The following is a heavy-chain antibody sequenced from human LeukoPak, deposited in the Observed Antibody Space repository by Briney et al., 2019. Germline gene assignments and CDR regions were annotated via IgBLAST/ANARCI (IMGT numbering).Heavy chain of an antibody. D-gene: IGHD6-13*01. Sequence: GGSLRLSCAASGFSFSSYEMNWVRQAPGKGLEWVSYISPSGSIIYDADSVKGRFTISRDNAKNSLYLQMNSLRAEDTAVYYCARDTGYSSTWFLPSWGQGTLVTVSS. CDR2: ISPSGSII. V-gene: IGHV3-48*03. CDR3: ARDTGYSSTWFLPS. J-gene: IGHJ5*02. CDR1: GFSFSSYE.